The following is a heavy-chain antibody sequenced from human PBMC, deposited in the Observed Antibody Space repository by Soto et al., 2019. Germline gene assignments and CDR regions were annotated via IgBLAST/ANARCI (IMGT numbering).Heavy chain of an antibody. V-gene: IGHV3-30*18. CDR1: GFTFSSYG. D-gene: IGHD1-1*01. J-gene: IGHJ6*02. CDR2: ISYDGSSK. Sequence: QVQLVESGGGVVQPGRSLRLSCAASGFTFSSYGMHWVRQAPGKGLEWVAVISYDGSSKYYADSVKGRFTISRDNSKNTLYLQMNSLRAEDTAVYYCAKDHTGYSYYYYGMDVWGQGTTVTVSS. CDR3: AKDHTGYSYYYYGMDV.